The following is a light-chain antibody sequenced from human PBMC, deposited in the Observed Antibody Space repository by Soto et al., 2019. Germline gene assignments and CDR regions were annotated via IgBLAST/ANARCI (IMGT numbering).Light chain of an antibody. CDR2: AAS. J-gene: IGKJ4*01. CDR1: QSVSSSY. V-gene: IGKV3D-20*02. CDR3: QQRSNWLT. Sequence: EIVLTQSPGTLSLSPGERATLSFRASQSVSSSYLAWYQQKPGQAPRLLIYAASNRATGIPARFSGSGSGTDFTLTISSLEPEDFAVYYCQQRSNWLTFGGGTKVDI.